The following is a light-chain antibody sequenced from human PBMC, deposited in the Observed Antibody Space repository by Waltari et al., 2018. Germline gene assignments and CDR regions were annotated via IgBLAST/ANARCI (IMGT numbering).Light chain of an antibody. CDR1: QSVLYSSNSKNS. CDR3: QQYYSTPFT. V-gene: IGKV4-1*01. J-gene: IGKJ3*01. CDR2: WAS. Sequence: DIVMTQSPDSLAVSLGERATINCKSSQSVLYSSNSKNSLAWYQQKRGQPPKRLIYWASTRESGVPGRFSGSWSGTDFTLTISSLQAEDVAVYYCQQYYSTPFTFGPGTKVDIK.